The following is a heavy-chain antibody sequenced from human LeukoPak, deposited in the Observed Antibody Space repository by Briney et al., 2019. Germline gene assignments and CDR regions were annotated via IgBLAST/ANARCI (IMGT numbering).Heavy chain of an antibody. CDR3: ASLTTADAFDI. D-gene: IGHD3-22*01. CDR1: GSSISNYY. Sequence: SETLSLTCTVSGSSISNYYWGWIRQAPGKGLEWIGSIYYSGNTYYNSSLKSRVTISLDTSKNQFSLKVSSVTAADTAVYYCASLTTADAFDIWGQGTMVTVSS. J-gene: IGHJ3*02. V-gene: IGHV4-39*07. CDR2: IYYSGNT.